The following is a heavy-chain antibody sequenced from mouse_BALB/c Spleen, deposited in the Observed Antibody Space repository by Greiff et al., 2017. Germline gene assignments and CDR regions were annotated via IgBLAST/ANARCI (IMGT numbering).Heavy chain of an antibody. CDR1: GYTFTSYT. Sequence: QVQLQQSGAELARPGASVKMSCKASGYTFTSYTMHWVKQRPGQGLEWIGYINPSSGYTNYNQKFKDKATLTADKSSSTAYMQLSSLTSDDSAVYYCAIYGNYDYAMDYWGQGTSVTVSS. CDR3: AIYGNYDYAMDY. CDR2: INPSSGYT. D-gene: IGHD2-1*01. J-gene: IGHJ4*01. V-gene: IGHV1-4*01.